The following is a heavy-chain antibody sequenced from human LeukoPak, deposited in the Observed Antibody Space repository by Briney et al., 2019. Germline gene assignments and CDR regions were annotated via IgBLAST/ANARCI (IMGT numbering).Heavy chain of an antibody. CDR3: ARGSVRGEFDP. D-gene: IGHD3-10*01. J-gene: IGHJ5*02. V-gene: IGHV4-59*01. CDR2: IYYTGST. CDR1: GGSISSYY. Sequence: SETLSLTCTVSGGSISSYYWSWIRQPPGKGLEWIGYIYYTGSTNYNPSLKSRVTMSVDTSKNQFSLKLSSVTAADTAVYSCARGSVRGEFDPWGQGTLVTVSS.